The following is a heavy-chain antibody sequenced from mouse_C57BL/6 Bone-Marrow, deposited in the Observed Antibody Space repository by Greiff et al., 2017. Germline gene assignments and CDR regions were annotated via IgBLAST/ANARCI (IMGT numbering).Heavy chain of an antibody. V-gene: IGHV14-4*01. J-gene: IGHJ2*01. Sequence: VQLQQSGAELVRPGASVKLSCTASGFNIKDDYIHWVKQRPEQGLEWIGWIDPEIGDTEYDSKFQGKATITLDTSSNTAYLQLSSLTYEDTAVYYCSSFDSNYFDFWGRGTPLTVAS. CDR1: GFNIKDDY. D-gene: IGHD2-5*01. CDR3: SSFDSNYFDF. CDR2: IDPEIGDT.